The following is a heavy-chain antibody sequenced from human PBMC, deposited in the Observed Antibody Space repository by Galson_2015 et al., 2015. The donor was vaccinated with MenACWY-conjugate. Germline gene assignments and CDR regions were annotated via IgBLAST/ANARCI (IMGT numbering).Heavy chain of an antibody. J-gene: IGHJ2*01. Sequence: SLLLSCAASGFLFRRSALRWVLPSPGKGLEWVSAMSGSGGSRNYADSVKGRFTISRDNSKNTLYLQMNSLRAEDTAVYYCAKTYCSSTNCREPNWYFDLWGRGTLVTVSS. V-gene: IGHV3-23*01. CDR3: AKTYCSSTNCREPNWYFDL. D-gene: IGHD2-2*01. CDR1: GFLFRRSA. CDR2: MSGSGGSR.